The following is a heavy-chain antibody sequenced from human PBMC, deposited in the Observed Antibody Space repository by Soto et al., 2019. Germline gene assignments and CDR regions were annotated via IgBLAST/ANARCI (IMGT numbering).Heavy chain of an antibody. D-gene: IGHD6-19*01. CDR3: ARDRGGITVAANPLGEWFDP. CDR2: IYYSGST. Sequence: PSETLSLTCTVSGGSISSSSYYWGWIRQPPGKGLEWIGSIYYSGSTYYNPSLKSRVTISVDTSKNQLSLKLTSVTAADTAMYYCARDRGGITVAANPLGEWFDPWGPGTLVTVSS. V-gene: IGHV4-39*01. CDR1: GGSISSSSYY. J-gene: IGHJ5*02.